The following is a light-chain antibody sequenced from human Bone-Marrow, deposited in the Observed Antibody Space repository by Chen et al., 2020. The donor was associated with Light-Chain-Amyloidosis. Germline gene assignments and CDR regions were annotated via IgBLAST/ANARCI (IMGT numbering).Light chain of an antibody. V-gene: IGLV3-21*02. CDR1: NIGSTS. CDR3: QVWDRSRDRPV. J-gene: IGLJ3*02. Sequence: SYVLTQPSSVSVAPGQTATIACGGNNIGSTSVHWYQQTPGQAPLLVVYDDSDRPSGIPERLAGSNSGNTATLTISRVEGGDEADYFCQVWDRSRDRPVFGGGAKLTVL. CDR2: DDS.